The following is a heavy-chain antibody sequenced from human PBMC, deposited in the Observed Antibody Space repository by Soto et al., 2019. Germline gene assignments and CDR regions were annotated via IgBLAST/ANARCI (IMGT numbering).Heavy chain of an antibody. CDR3: AKAHSPGGSGFFDY. CDR1: GFTFSSHA. CDR2: ISGSGGST. J-gene: IGHJ4*02. V-gene: IGHV3-23*01. Sequence: EERLLESGGGFVQPGGSLSLSCATSGFTFSSHAMSWVRQAPGKGLEWVSGISGSGGSTDYADSVKGRFTISRDNSKNTLYLQMNSLNAEDTAIYHCAKAHSPGGSGFFDYWGQGSLVTVSS. D-gene: IGHD3-16*01.